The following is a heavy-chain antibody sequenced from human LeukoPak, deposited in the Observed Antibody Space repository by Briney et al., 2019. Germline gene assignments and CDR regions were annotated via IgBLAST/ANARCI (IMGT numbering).Heavy chain of an antibody. J-gene: IGHJ4*02. CDR2: ISGSGDST. V-gene: IGHV3-23*01. D-gene: IGHD7-27*01. CDR3: ARRGPNWGFFDY. CDR1: GFTFSNHA. Sequence: GGSLRLSCAASGFTFSNHAMSWVRQAPGKGLEWGSTISGSGDSTYYADSVKGRFTISGDNSKNTLYLQMYSLRAEDTAVYYCARRGPNWGFFDYWGRGTPVTVSS.